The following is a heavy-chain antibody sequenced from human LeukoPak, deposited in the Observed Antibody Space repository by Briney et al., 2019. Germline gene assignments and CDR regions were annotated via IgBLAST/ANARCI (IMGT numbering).Heavy chain of an antibody. J-gene: IGHJ4*02. V-gene: IGHV3-23*01. CDR2: VSGSGGST. CDR3: AKSRRIVVVPAAIDC. D-gene: IGHD2-2*01. Sequence: GGFLRLSXAASGFTFSSYAMSWVRQAPGKGLEWVSAVSGSGGSTYYADSVKGRFTISRDNSKNTLYLQMNSLRAEDTAVYYCAKSRRIVVVPAAIDCWGQGTLVTASS. CDR1: GFTFSSYA.